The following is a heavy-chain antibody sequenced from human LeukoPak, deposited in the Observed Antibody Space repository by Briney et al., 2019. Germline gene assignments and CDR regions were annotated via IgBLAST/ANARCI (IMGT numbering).Heavy chain of an antibody. D-gene: IGHD3-22*01. CDR2: ISSSSSYI. CDR1: GFTFSSYS. V-gene: IGHV3-21*01. J-gene: IGHJ4*02. Sequence: GGSLRLSCAAPGFTFSSYSMNWVRQAPGKGLEWVSSISSSSSYIYYADSVKGRFTISRDNAKNSLYLQMNSLRAEDTAVYYCXXXXDDDSSGYYYGYWGQGTLVTVSS. CDR3: XXXXDDDSSGYYYGY.